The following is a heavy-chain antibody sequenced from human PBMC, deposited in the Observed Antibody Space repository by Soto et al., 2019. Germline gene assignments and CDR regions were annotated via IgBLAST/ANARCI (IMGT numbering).Heavy chain of an antibody. CDR3: ARGADYYDSSGYYDY. D-gene: IGHD3-22*01. CDR2: ISSSSSYI. J-gene: IGHJ4*02. V-gene: IGHV3-21*01. CDR1: GFTFTTYS. Sequence: GGSLRLSCVGSGFTFTTYSMSWVRQAPGKGLEWVSSISSSSSYIYYADSVKGRFTISRDNAKNSLYLQMNSLRAEDTAVYFCARGADYYDSSGYYDYWGQGTLVTVSS.